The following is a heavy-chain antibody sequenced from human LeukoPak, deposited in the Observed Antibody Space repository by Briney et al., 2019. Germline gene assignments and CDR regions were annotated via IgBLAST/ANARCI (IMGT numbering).Heavy chain of an antibody. Sequence: PSGTLSLTCAVSGGSISSSTNWWRWVRQPPGKGLEWIGEIYRSGGTNYNPSLKSRVTISVDTSKNQFSLKLSPVTAADTAVYYRAGTSVLREVWFDPWGQGTLVTVSS. J-gene: IGHJ5*02. CDR2: IYRSGGT. CDR1: GGSISSSTNW. D-gene: IGHD5/OR15-5a*01. CDR3: AGTSVLREVWFDP. V-gene: IGHV4-4*02.